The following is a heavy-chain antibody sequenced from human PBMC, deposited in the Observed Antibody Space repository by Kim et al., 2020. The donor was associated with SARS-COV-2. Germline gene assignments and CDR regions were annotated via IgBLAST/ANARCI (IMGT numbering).Heavy chain of an antibody. J-gene: IGHJ5*02. CDR3: ARVGSVAGTLDWFDP. CDR1: GYSISSGYY. V-gene: IGHV4-38-2*02. CDR2: IYHSGST. Sequence: SETLSLTCTVSGYSISSGYYWGWIRQPPGKGLEWIGSIYHSGSTYYNPSLKSRVTISVDTSKNQFSLKLSSVTAADTAVYYCARVGSVAGTLDWFDPWGQGTLVTVSS. D-gene: IGHD6-19*01.